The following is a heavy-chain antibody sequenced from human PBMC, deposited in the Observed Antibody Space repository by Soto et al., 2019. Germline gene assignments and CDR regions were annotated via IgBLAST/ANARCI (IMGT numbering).Heavy chain of an antibody. CDR3: ARSSRGYDGSGSIHY. V-gene: IGHV4-34*01. J-gene: IGHJ4*02. CDR2: INHSGST. CDR1: GGSFSSYY. Sequence: QVQLQQWGAGLLKPSEPLSLTCAVYGGSFSSYYWTWIRQPPGKGLEWIGEINHSGSTNYNPSLKSGVTISVDTSKNQFSLRRSSVPAADTAVYYCARSSRGYDGSGSIHYWGQGTLVTVSS. D-gene: IGHD3-10*01.